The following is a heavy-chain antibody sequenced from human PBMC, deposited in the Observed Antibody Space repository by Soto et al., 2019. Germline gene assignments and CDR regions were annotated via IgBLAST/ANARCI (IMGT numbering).Heavy chain of an antibody. V-gene: IGHV2-70*01. D-gene: IGHD6-13*01. CDR3: ARIPSGYSSSWYLDY. J-gene: IGHJ4*02. Sequence: VSGATLVNPKQTLGLTCSFCVFSLSTNGMCVSWIRQPPGKALEWLALIDWDDDKYYSTSLKTRLTISKDTSKNQVVLTMTNMDPVDTATYYCARIPSGYSSSWYLDYWGQGTLVNVSS. CDR1: VFSLSTNGMC. CDR2: IDWDDDK.